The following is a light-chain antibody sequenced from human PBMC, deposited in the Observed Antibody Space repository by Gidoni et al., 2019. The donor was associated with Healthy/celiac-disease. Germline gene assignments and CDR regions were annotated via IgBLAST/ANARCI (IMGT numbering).Light chain of an antibody. V-gene: IGLV2-11*01. CDR2: DVS. J-gene: IGLJ3*02. CDR1: SSDVGGYHY. Sequence: QSALTQPRSVSGSPGQSVTISCTGTSSDVGGYHYVSWYQQHPGTAAKLMIYDVSKRPSGVPDRFSGSKSGNTASLTISGLQAADDADYYCCSYAGSYTWVFGGGTKLTVL. CDR3: CSYAGSYTWV.